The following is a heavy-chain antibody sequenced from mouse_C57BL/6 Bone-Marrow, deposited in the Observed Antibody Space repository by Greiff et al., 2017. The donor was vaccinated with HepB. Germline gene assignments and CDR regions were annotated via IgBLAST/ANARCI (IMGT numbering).Heavy chain of an antibody. CDR3: TRDNRYSNYGRYAMDY. CDR1: GFTFSSYA. V-gene: IGHV5-9-1*02. J-gene: IGHJ4*01. CDR2: ISSGGDYI. Sequence: EVKLVESGEGLVKPGGSLKLSCAASGFTFSSYAMSWVRQTPEKRLEWVAYISSGGDYIYYADTVKGRFTISRDNARNTLYLQMSSLKSEDTAMYYCTRDNRYSNYGRYAMDYWGQGTSVTVSS. D-gene: IGHD2-5*01.